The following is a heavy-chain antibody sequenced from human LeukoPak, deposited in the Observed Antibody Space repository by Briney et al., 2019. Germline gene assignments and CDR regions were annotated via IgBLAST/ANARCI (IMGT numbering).Heavy chain of an antibody. Sequence: GESLKISCKTSGYSFTSYWIGWVRQMPGKGLEWMGIIYPSDSETRYSPSFQGQVTISADRSITTAYLQWSSLKASDTAIYYCARRLKISQGGTTDYWGQGTLVTVSS. CDR1: GYSFTSYW. CDR3: ARRLKISQGGTTDY. V-gene: IGHV5-51*01. D-gene: IGHD1-1*01. J-gene: IGHJ4*02. CDR2: IYPSDSET.